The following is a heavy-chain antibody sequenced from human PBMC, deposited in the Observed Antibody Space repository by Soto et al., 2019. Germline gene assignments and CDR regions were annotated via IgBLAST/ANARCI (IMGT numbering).Heavy chain of an antibody. Sequence: SVKVSCKASGGTFSSYTISWVRPAPGQGLEWMGRIIPILGIANYAQKFQGRVTITADKSTSTAYMELSSLRSEDPAVYYCARSYCSGGSCYPGAFDIWGQGTMVTVSS. D-gene: IGHD2-15*01. CDR1: GGTFSSYT. CDR2: IIPILGIA. CDR3: ARSYCSGGSCYPGAFDI. V-gene: IGHV1-69*02. J-gene: IGHJ3*02.